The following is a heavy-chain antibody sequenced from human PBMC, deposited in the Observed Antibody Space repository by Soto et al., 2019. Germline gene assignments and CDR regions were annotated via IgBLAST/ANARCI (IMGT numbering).Heavy chain of an antibody. CDR2: INPNSGGT. Sequence: QVQLVQSGAEVKKPGASVKVSCKASGNTFTGYYMQWVRQAPGQGLEWMGWINPNSGGTNYAQKFQGRVTKTRDTSISTAYMELSRLRSDDTAVYYCARVGSSSVVGHFDYWGQGTLVTVSS. V-gene: IGHV1-2*02. CDR1: GNTFTGYY. J-gene: IGHJ4*02. D-gene: IGHD6-6*01. CDR3: ARVGSSSVVGHFDY.